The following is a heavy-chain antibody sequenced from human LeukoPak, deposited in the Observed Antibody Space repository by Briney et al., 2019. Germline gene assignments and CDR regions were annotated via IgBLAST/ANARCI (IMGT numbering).Heavy chain of an antibody. V-gene: IGHV4-61*02. CDR3: ARGGAYYDSSGYYPYWFDP. CDR1: GGSISSGSYY. CDR2: IYTSGST. Sequence: PSETLSLTCTVSGGSISSGSYYWSWLRQPAGKGLEWIGRIYTSGSTNYNPSLKSRVTISVDTSKNQFSLKLSSVTAADTAVYYCARGGAYYDSSGYYPYWFDPWGQGTLVTVSS. J-gene: IGHJ5*02. D-gene: IGHD3-22*01.